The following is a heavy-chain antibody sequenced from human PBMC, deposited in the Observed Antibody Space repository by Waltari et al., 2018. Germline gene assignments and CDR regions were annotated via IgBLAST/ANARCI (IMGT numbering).Heavy chain of an antibody. J-gene: IGHJ2*01. V-gene: IGHV1-8*01. Sequence: QVQLVQSGAEVKKPGASVKVSYKASGYPFTSYDINWVRQATGQGLEWMGWMNPNSGNTGYAQKFQGRVTMTRNTSISTAYMELSSLRSEDTAVYYCARGVAAAGTYWYFDLWGRGTLVTVSS. CDR2: MNPNSGNT. CDR3: ARGVAAAGTYWYFDL. CDR1: GYPFTSYD. D-gene: IGHD6-13*01.